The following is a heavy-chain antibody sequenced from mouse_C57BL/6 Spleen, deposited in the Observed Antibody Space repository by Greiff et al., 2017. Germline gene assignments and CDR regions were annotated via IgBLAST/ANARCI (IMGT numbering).Heavy chain of an antibody. CDR1: GYSITSGYY. Sequence: EVQVVESGPGLVKPSQSLSLTCSVTGYSITSGYYWNWIRQFPGNKLEWMGYISYDGSNNYNPSLKNRISITRDTSKNQFFLKLNSVTTEDTATYYCAREDSSGPWFAYWGQGTLVTVSA. J-gene: IGHJ3*01. D-gene: IGHD3-2*02. CDR2: ISYDGSN. V-gene: IGHV3-6*01. CDR3: AREDSSGPWFAY.